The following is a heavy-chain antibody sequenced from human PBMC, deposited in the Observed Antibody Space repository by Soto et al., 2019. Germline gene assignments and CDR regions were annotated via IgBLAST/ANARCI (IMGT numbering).Heavy chain of an antibody. CDR3: VRDTR. Sequence: EVQLVESGGGLVQPGGSLRLSCAASGFTFSSQWMYWVRQSPGKGPVWVSYINSDGCRIAYADSVKGRFTISRDNAKNTLYLQLDSLRAEATAVYYWVRDTRWGRGTLGTVSS. V-gene: IGHV3-74*03. CDR2: INSDGCRI. CDR1: GFTFSSQW. J-gene: IGHJ4*02.